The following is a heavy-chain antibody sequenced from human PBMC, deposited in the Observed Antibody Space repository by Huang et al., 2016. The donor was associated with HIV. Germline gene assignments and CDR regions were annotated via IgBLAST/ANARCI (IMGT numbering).Heavy chain of an antibody. Sequence: QVQLVQSGAEVKKPGASVKVSCEASNYNFGSHGISWVRQATGQGLEWMVGISVYNGDTKYAQKFQGRVTMTRETSTRTAYMELTSLRFDDTAVYYCARSGFGVVITTTLDYYYMDVWGTGTTVTVSS. CDR1: NYNFGSHG. CDR2: ISVYNGDT. V-gene: IGHV1-18*01. J-gene: IGHJ6*03. D-gene: IGHD3-3*01. CDR3: ARSGFGVVITTTLDYYYMDV.